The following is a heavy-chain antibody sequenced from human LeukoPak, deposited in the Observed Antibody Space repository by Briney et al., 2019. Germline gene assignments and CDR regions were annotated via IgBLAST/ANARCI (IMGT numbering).Heavy chain of an antibody. CDR1: GYSITSGYY. CDR2: IYHSGST. V-gene: IGHV4-38-2*02. CDR3: ARDPRTPYYYYYMDV. J-gene: IGHJ6*03. Sequence: PSETPSLTCAVSGYSITSGYYWGWIRQPPGKGLDWIGTIYHSGSTYYNPSLKSRVTISVDTSKNQFSLKLSSVTAADTAVYYCARDPRTPYYYYYMDVWGKGTTVTVSS.